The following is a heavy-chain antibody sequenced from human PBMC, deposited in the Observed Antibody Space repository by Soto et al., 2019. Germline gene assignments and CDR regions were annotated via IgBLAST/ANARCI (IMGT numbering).Heavy chain of an antibody. CDR3: AKVGEWELLKQGEPFDY. J-gene: IGHJ4*02. Sequence: EVQLLESGGGLVQPGGSLRLSCAASGFTFSSYAMSWVRQAPGKGLEWVSAISGSGGSTYYADSVKGRFTISRDNSKNTLYLQMNSLRAEDTAVYYCAKVGEWELLKQGEPFDYWGQGTLVTVSS. V-gene: IGHV3-23*01. D-gene: IGHD1-26*01. CDR2: ISGSGGST. CDR1: GFTFSSYA.